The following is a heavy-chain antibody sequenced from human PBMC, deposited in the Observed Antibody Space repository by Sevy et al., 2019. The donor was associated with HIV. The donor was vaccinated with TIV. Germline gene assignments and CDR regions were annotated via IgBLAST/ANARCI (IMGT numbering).Heavy chain of an antibody. CDR2: IDTSGGT. J-gene: IGHJ4*02. CDR1: GGSISSHY. V-gene: IGHV4-4*07. Sequence: SETLSLTCSVSGGSISSHYWSWIRQPAGEGLEWIGRIDTSGGTKYNPSLKTRVTMSRDTSKNQFSLRLSSVTAADTAVYYCARYNFWTGHYDYFDYWGPGALVTVSS. CDR3: ARYNFWTGHYDYFDY. D-gene: IGHD3-3*01.